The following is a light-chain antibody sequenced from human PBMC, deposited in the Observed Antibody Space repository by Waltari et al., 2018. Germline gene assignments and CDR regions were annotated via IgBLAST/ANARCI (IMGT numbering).Light chain of an antibody. CDR1: QSLSSN. J-gene: IGKJ4*01. CDR2: SAS. CDR3: QQYNNWPLT. V-gene: IGKV3-15*01. Sequence: EIVMTQSPATLSVSPGERATLSCRASQSLSSNLAWYQQKPGQAPRRLIYSASTRATGIPARFSGGGSGTEFTLTISSLQSEDFAVYYCQQYNNWPLTFGGGTKVEIK.